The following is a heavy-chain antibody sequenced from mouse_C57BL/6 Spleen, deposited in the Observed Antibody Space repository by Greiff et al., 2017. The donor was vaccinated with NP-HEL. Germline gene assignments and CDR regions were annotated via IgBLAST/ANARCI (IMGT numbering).Heavy chain of an antibody. CDR2: INPNYGTT. V-gene: IGHV1-39*01. CDR3: AREGTSATVVASGLDY. Sequence: EVQLQQSGPELVKPGASVKISCKASGYSFTDYNMNWVKQSNGKSLEWIGVINPNYGTTSYIQKFKGKATLTVDQSSSTAYMQLNSLTSEDSAVYYCAREGTSATVVASGLDYWGQGTTLTVSS. J-gene: IGHJ2*01. D-gene: IGHD1-1*01. CDR1: GYSFTDYN.